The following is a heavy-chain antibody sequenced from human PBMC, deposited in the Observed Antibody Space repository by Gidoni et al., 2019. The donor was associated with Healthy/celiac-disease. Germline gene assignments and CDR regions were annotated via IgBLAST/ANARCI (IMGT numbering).Heavy chain of an antibody. J-gene: IGHJ4*02. D-gene: IGHD6-19*01. Sequence: EVQLVESGGGLVKPVGCLRLSCAASGFTFSSYSMNWVRQAPGKGLEWVSSISSSSSYIYYADSVKGRFTISRDNAKNSLYLQMNSLRAEDTAVYYCARARSGWYSSDYWGQGTLVTVSS. CDR2: ISSSSSYI. CDR3: ARARSGWYSSDY. CDR1: GFTFSSYS. V-gene: IGHV3-21*01.